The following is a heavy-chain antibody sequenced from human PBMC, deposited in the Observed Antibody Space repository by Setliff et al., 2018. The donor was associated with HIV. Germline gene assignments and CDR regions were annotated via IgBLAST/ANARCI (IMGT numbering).Heavy chain of an antibody. CDR2: INGGNDMI. V-gene: IGHV3-48*01. Sequence: GGSLSLSCAASGFTFSRYNLNWVRQSPGKGLEWISYINGGNDMIYYADSVKGRFTISRDSATNSLYLQMNSLRADDTAVYYCARDFSGQQLVGGWFDPWGQGTLVTVSS. D-gene: IGHD6-13*01. CDR3: ARDFSGQQLVGGWFDP. CDR1: GFTFSRYN. J-gene: IGHJ5*02.